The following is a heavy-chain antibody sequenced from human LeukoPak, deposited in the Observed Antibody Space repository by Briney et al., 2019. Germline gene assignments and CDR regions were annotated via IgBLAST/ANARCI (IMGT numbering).Heavy chain of an antibody. V-gene: IGHV4-39*01. CDR1: GGSLSSSSYY. J-gene: IGHJ3*02. CDR2: IYAGGSA. Sequence: KPSETLSLTCTVSGGSLSSSSYYWDWIRQSPGEGLGWIGNIYAGGSAYYTPSLKSRVTISVDTSKNKFSLKLSSVTGADTAIYFCARHSRSGSGGYENAFDIWGQGTMVTVSS. D-gene: IGHD5-12*01. CDR3: ARHSRSGSGGYENAFDI.